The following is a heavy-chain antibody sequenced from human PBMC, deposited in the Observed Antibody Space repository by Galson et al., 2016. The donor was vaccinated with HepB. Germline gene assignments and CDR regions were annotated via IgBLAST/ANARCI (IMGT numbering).Heavy chain of an antibody. V-gene: IGHV3-30*18. CDR3: AKDGGEDFGGLLFVQRYHFYYGMDV. CDR2: ISDDGINK. J-gene: IGHJ6*02. Sequence: SLRLSCAASGFTFSSYGMHWVRQAPGKGLEWVAVISDDGINKYYADSVKGRFTISSDNSRNTMYLQMNSLRAEDTAVYYCAKDGGEDFGGLLFVQRYHFYYGMDVWGQGTTVTVSS. CDR1: GFTFSSYG. D-gene: IGHD3-10*01.